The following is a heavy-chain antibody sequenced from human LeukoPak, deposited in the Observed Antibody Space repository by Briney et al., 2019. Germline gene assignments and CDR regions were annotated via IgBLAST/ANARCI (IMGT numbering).Heavy chain of an antibody. J-gene: IGHJ4*02. Sequence: SETLSLTCTVSGGSFSIYYWSWIRQPAGKGLEWIGRIYTSGNTYYNPSLKSRVTMSVDTSKNQFSLNLSSVTAVDTAVYYCARVFSVAGTFDYWGQGTLVTVSS. CDR1: GGSFSIYY. V-gene: IGHV4-4*07. D-gene: IGHD6-19*01. CDR3: ARVFSVAGTFDY. CDR2: IYTSGNT.